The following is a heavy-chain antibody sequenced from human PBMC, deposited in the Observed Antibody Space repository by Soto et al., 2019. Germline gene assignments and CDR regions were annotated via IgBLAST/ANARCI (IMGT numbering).Heavy chain of an antibody. V-gene: IGHV4-34*01. CDR1: AGSFSGYY. D-gene: IGHD2-2*01. J-gene: IGHJ4*02. CDR2: INHSGST. Sequence: QVQLQQWGAGLLKPSETLSLTCAVYAGSFSGYYWSWIRQPPGKGLEWIGEINHSGSTNYNPSLKSRVTISGDTSKNQFSLKLSSVTAADTAVYDCARVLKYPDYWGEGTPFVFSS. CDR3: ARVLKYPDY.